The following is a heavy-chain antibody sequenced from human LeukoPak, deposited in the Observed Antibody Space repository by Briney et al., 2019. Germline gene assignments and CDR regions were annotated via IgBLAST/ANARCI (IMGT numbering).Heavy chain of an antibody. V-gene: IGHV5-51*01. CDR3: ARQEIYYGSGSYSFDY. Sequence: GESLKIPCKGSGYSFTSYWIGWVRQMPGKGLEWMGIIYPGDSDTRYSPSFQGQVTISADKSISTAYLQWSSLKASDTAMYYCARQEIYYGSGSYSFDYWGQGTLVTVSS. D-gene: IGHD3-10*01. J-gene: IGHJ4*02. CDR1: GYSFTSYW. CDR2: IYPGDSDT.